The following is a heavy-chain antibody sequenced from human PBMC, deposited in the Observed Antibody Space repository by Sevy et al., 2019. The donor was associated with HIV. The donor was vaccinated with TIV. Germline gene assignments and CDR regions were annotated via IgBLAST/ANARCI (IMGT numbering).Heavy chain of an antibody. J-gene: IGHJ3*02. Sequence: GGSLRLSCAASGFTFRDYYMSWIRQAPGKGLEWVSSISYTGSTIFYADSLKGRFTISRDNAKNSLYLDMISLRFEDTVIDYCVRVGDYGGDSSKVTDDLDIWGQGTMVTVSS. CDR2: ISYTGSTI. CDR3: VRVGDYGGDSSKVTDDLDI. V-gene: IGHV3-11*01. CDR1: GFTFRDYY. D-gene: IGHD4-17*01.